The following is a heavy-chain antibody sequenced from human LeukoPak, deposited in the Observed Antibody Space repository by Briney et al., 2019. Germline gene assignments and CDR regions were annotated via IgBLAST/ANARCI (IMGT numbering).Heavy chain of an antibody. V-gene: IGHV1-18*01. CDR3: ARDHSSSDSSGFFSRYWYFDL. D-gene: IGHD3-22*01. CDR2: ISSYNGNT. Sequence: ASVKVSCKASGYSFTNYGITWVRQAPGQGLEWMGWISSYNGNTNYAQKLQGRVTMTTDTSTSTAYMELRSLRSDDTAIYYCARDHSSSDSSGFFSRYWYFDLWGRGTLVTVSS. J-gene: IGHJ2*01. CDR1: GYSFTNYG.